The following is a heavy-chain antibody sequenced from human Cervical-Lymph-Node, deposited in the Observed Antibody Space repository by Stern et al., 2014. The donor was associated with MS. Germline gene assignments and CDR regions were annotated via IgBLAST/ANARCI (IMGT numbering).Heavy chain of an antibody. CDR3: ASRWSGTYYGQNWFDP. V-gene: IGHV4-31*01. D-gene: IGHD1-26*01. Sequence: QLQLQESGPGLVKPSHSLSLTCTVSGDSITSGGHYWSWIRPHPGNGLEWIGYIYNSGATFANPSPNSLVTISLATSNSPFSLLLSSVTAADTAIYYCASRWSGTYYGQNWFDPWGQGILVTVST. CDR2: IYNSGAT. J-gene: IGHJ5*02. CDR1: GDSITSGGHY.